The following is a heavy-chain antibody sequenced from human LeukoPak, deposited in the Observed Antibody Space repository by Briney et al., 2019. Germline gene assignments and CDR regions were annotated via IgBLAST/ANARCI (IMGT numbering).Heavy chain of an antibody. J-gene: IGHJ4*02. Sequence: ASVKVSCKASGYTFTGYYMHWVRQAPGQGLEWMGWINPNSGGPNYAQKFQGRATMTRDTSISTAYMELSRLRSDDTAVYYCAMIVVVPAAIHADYWGQGTLVTVSS. D-gene: IGHD2-2*02. CDR3: AMIVVVPAAIHADY. CDR2: INPNSGGP. V-gene: IGHV1-2*02. CDR1: GYTFTGYY.